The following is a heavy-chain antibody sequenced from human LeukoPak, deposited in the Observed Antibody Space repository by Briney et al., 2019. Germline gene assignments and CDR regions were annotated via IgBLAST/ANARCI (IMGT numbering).Heavy chain of an antibody. Sequence: SQTLSLTCTVSGGSISSGSYYWSWIRQPAGKGLEWIGRIYTSGSTNYNPSLKSRVTISVDTSKNQFSLKLSSVTAADTAVYYCARTVATISETSDCFDYWGQGTLVTVSS. V-gene: IGHV4-61*02. J-gene: IGHJ4*02. D-gene: IGHD5-24*01. CDR3: ARTVATISETSDCFDY. CDR2: IYTSGST. CDR1: GGSISSGSYY.